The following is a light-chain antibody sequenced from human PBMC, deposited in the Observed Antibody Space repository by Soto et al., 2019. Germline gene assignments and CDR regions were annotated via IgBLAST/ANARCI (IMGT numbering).Light chain of an antibody. V-gene: IGKV1-5*03. CDR1: QSISSW. Sequence: DIQMTQSPSTLSASVGDSVTITCRASQSISSWLAWYQQKPGTAPKLLIYKASNLESGVPSSFSGGGSGTDFPLTINRLQPDDFANYSGHQCCGPSPCSFGQGNTVEI. CDR3: HQCCGPSPCS. J-gene: IGKJ1*01. CDR2: KAS.